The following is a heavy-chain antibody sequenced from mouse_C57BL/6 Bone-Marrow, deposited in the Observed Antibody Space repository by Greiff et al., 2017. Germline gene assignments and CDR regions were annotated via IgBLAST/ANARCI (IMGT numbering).Heavy chain of an antibody. V-gene: IGHV1-69*01. J-gene: IGHJ1*03. CDR1: GYTFTSYW. CDR3: AREGGIRNWYFDV. Sequence: QVQLQQPGAELVMPGASVKLSCKASGYTFTSYWMHWVTQRPGQGLEWIGEIDPSDSYTNYNQKFKGKSTLTVDKSSSTADMQLSSLTSEDSAVYYCAREGGIRNWYFDVWGTGTTVTVAS. CDR2: IDPSDSYT.